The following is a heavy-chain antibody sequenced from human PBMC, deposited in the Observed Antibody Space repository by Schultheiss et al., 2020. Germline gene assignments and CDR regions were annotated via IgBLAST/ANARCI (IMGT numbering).Heavy chain of an antibody. D-gene: IGHD6-19*01. V-gene: IGHV5-51*01. CDR3: AGHSSGWSRDYYYYGMDV. CDR2: IYPGDSDT. Sequence: GESLKISCKGSGYSFTSYWIGWVRQMPGKGLEWMGIIYPGDSDTRYSPSFQGQVTISADKSISTAYLQWSSLKASDTAMYYCAGHSSGWSRDYYYYGMDVWGQGTTVNVYS. CDR1: GYSFTSYW. J-gene: IGHJ6*02.